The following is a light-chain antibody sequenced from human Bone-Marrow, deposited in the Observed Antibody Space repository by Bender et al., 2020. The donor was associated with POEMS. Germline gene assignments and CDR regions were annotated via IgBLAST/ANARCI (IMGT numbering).Light chain of an antibody. CDR2: EVR. Sequence: QSALTQPASVSGSPGQSITISCTGASSDVGAYNLVSWYQQHPGKAPKLLIYEVRKRPSGVSNRFSGSKSDNTASLTISGLQSDDEADYYCCSHAGGYTWLFGGGTKLTVL. J-gene: IGLJ3*02. CDR1: SSDVGAYNL. V-gene: IGLV2-23*02. CDR3: CSHAGGYTWL.